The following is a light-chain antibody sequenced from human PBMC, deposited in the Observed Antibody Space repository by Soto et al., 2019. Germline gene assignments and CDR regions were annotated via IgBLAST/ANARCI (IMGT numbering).Light chain of an antibody. Sequence: DIQMTQSPSTLSASVGDTVTVTCRASQSIGRWLAWYQQKPGKAPKLLIFDASTLESGVPSRFSGSGSGTEFTLTISSLQPDDFATYYCQQYNSYLTFGGGTKVDIK. V-gene: IGKV1-5*01. CDR2: DAS. CDR3: QQYNSYLT. J-gene: IGKJ4*01. CDR1: QSIGRW.